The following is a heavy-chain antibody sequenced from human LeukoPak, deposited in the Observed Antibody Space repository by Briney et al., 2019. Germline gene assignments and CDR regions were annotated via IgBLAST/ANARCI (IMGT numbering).Heavy chain of an antibody. D-gene: IGHD3-9*01. V-gene: IGHV3-23*01. CDR1: GFIFSNYA. Sequence: QPGASLRLSCAASGFIFSNYAMYWVRQAPGKGLEWVSAISGRSGSTCYADSVKGRFTISRDSSKNTLYLQMNSLRADDTAVYYCAKWGDYDVLTGYYVSDFWGQGTLVTVSS. J-gene: IGHJ4*02. CDR2: ISGRSGST. CDR3: AKWGDYDVLTGYYVSDF.